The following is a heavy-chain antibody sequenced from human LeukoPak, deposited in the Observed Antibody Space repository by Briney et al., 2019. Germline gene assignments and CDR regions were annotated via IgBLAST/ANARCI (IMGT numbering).Heavy chain of an antibody. CDR3: TRGSGTSWFDY. V-gene: IGHV1-8*01. D-gene: IGHD2-2*01. J-gene: IGHJ4*02. CDR2: MNPNSGNT. CDR1: GYTFTSYG. Sequence: GASVKVSCKASGYTFTSYGINWVRQATGQGLEWMGWMNPNSGNTGYAQKFQGRVTMTRDTSISTAYMELSSLTSDDTAVYYCTRGSGTSWFDYWGQGSLVTVSS.